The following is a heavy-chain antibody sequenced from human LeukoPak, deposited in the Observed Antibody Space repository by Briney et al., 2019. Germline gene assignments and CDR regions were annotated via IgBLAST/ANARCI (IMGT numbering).Heavy chain of an antibody. Sequence: GGSLRLSCAASGFTFSSYAMHWVRQAPGKGLEWVAVISYDGNNKYYADSVKGRFTISRDNSKKTLYMQMSSLRTEDTAVYYCARDIGQSSVWYGAFDIWGQGTAVTVSS. D-gene: IGHD6-19*01. CDR2: ISYDGNNK. J-gene: IGHJ3*02. CDR1: GFTFSSYA. CDR3: ARDIGQSSVWYGAFDI. V-gene: IGHV3-30-3*01.